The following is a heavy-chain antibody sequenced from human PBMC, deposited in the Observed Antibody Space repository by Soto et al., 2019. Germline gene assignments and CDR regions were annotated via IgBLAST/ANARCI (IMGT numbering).Heavy chain of an antibody. D-gene: IGHD2-21*02. CDR3: ARGGDVVLVTAPLDY. J-gene: IGHJ4*02. Sequence: QVQLVQSGAEVKKPGASVKVSCRTSGYTFTNYYMHWVRQAPGQGLEWMGIINCSGGETTYAQKCLGRVTMTRDTSTSTVYMELSSLRSEDTAVYYCARGGDVVLVTAPLDYWGQGTLVTVSS. V-gene: IGHV1-46*03. CDR1: GYTFTNYY. CDR2: INCSGGET.